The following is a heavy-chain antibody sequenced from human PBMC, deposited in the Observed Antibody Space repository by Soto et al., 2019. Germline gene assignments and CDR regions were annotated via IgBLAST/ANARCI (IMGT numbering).Heavy chain of an antibody. D-gene: IGHD3-10*01. Sequence: GGSLRLSCAASGFTFSSYGMHWVRQAPGKGLEWVAVISYDGGNKYFADSVKGRFTISRDNSKNTLYLQMNSLRAEDTAVYYCAKDSGRGSADYYFDYWGQGTLVTVSS. V-gene: IGHV3-30*18. CDR3: AKDSGRGSADYYFDY. J-gene: IGHJ4*02. CDR1: GFTFSSYG. CDR2: ISYDGGNK.